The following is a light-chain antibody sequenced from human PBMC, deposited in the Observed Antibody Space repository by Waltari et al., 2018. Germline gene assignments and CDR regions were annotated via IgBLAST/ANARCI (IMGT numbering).Light chain of an antibody. J-gene: IGKJ4*01. CDR2: DAS. V-gene: IGKV3-11*01. CDR1: QTVSSY. CDR3: QQRSSWPLT. Sequence: EIVLTQSPATLSLSPGERATLSCRASQTVSSYLAWYQQKPGQAPSLLIYDASNRATGIPARFSGSWSGTDFTLTISSLEPEDFAVYYCQQRSSWPLTFGGGTKVEIK.